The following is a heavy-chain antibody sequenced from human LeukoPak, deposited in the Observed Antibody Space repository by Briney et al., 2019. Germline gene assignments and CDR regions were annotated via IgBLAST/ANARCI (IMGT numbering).Heavy chain of an antibody. CDR1: GFTFSGSA. V-gene: IGHV3-73*01. CDR2: IRNKANTYAT. J-gene: IGHJ4*02. D-gene: IGHD3-22*01. CDR3: GAYYYDSSGNLVAH. Sequence: PGGSLRLSCAASGFTFSGSAMHWVRQASGKGLEWVGRIRNKANTYATEYAASVKGRFTISRDDSKNTAYLQMNSLKTEDTAVYYCGAYYYDSSGNLVAHWGQGTLVTVSS.